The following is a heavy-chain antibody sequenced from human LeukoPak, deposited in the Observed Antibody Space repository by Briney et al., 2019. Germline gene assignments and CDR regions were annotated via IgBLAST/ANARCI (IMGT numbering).Heavy chain of an antibody. J-gene: IGHJ4*02. CDR3: AKSAVGYCSGGSCYGNDY. CDR2: ISYDGSNK. CDR1: GFTFSSYA. Sequence: GGSLRLSCAASGFTFSSYAMHWVRQAPGKGLEWVAVISYDGSNKYYADSVKGRFTISRDNSKNTLYVQMNSLRAEDTAVYYCAKSAVGYCSGGSCYGNDYWGQGTLVTVSS. V-gene: IGHV3-30-3*01. D-gene: IGHD2-15*01.